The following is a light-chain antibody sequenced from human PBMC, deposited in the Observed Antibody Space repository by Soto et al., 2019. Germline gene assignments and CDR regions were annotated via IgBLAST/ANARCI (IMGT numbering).Light chain of an antibody. CDR2: STS. CDR1: QSLSVSY. Sequence: EIVLTQSPGTLSLSPGDRATLSCRASQSLSVSYIAWYQQKPGQAPRLLIYSTSTRATGIPDRFSGRGSGTHFTLAISRLEPEDLAVYYCHQVGDSPQTFGQGTTVEV. V-gene: IGKV3-20*01. J-gene: IGKJ1*01. CDR3: HQVGDSPQT.